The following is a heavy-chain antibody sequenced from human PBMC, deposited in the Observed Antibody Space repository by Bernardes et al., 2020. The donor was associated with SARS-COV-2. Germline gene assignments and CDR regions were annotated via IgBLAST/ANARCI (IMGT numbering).Heavy chain of an antibody. Sequence: VKVSCETSGFSFISYGINWVRQAPGQGLEWVGWITAYNGLTTNAQRFQGRVTITADASTRTAYMELRSLRSDDTAVYYCARDLLRSYSSGNFDSWGQGTLVTVSA. V-gene: IGHV1-18*04. CDR2: ITAYNGLT. CDR3: ARDLLRSYSSGNFDS. D-gene: IGHD6-25*01. CDR1: GFSFISYG. J-gene: IGHJ4*02.